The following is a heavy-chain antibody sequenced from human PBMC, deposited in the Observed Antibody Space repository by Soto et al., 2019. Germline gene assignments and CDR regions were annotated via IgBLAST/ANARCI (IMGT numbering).Heavy chain of an antibody. V-gene: IGHV1-24*01. Sequence: ASLKVSCKVSGYTLNELSMHWVRQAPGKGLEWMGGFDPEGGETIYAQKFQGRVTMTQDTSTDADYMELSSLISEDTAVYSCVPLAAAFMDWFEPWGQGTLVTVSS. CDR2: FDPEGGET. D-gene: IGHD6-13*01. CDR1: GYTLNELS. J-gene: IGHJ5*02. CDR3: VPLAAAFMDWFEP.